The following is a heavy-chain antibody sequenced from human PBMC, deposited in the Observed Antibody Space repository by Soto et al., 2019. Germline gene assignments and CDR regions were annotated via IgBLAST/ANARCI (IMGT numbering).Heavy chain of an antibody. D-gene: IGHD3-22*01. CDR2: IKPDGSEK. Sequence: GGSLRLSCAASGFTFSTYWMSWVRQAPGKGLEWVANIKPDGSEKWYVDSVKGRFTISRDNAKNSLYLQMNSLRAEDTAMYYCARGDYYDSSGPFSDAFDIWGQGTIVTVSS. CDR1: GFTFSTYW. CDR3: ARGDYYDSSGPFSDAFDI. V-gene: IGHV3-7*04. J-gene: IGHJ3*02.